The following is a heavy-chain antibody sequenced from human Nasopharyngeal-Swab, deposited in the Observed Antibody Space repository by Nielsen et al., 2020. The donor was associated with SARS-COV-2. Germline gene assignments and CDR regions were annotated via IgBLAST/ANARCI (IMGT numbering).Heavy chain of an antibody. Sequence: WIRQPPVKGLEWIGSIYYSGSTYYNPSLKSRVTISVDTSKNQFSLKLSSVTAADTAVYYCARDNNYYDSSGYLFFDYWGQGTLVTVSS. J-gene: IGHJ4*02. D-gene: IGHD3-22*01. V-gene: IGHV4-39*07. CDR2: IYYSGST. CDR3: ARDNNYYDSSGYLFFDY.